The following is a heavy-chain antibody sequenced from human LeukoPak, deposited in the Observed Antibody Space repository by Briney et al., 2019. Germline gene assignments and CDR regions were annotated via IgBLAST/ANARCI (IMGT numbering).Heavy chain of an antibody. D-gene: IGHD3-10*01. Sequence: GGSLRLSCAASGFTFSNYNMNWVRQAPGKGLEWVSDIDTSSSTIYYADSVKGRFTISRDNAKNSLYLQMNSLRAEDTAIYYCARQWFGDWGYYFDYWGQGTLVTVSS. V-gene: IGHV3-48*01. CDR1: GFTFSNYN. J-gene: IGHJ4*02. CDR3: ARQWFGDWGYYFDY. CDR2: IDTSSSTI.